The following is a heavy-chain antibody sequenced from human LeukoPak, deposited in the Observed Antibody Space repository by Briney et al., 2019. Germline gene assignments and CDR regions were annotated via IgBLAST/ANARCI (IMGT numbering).Heavy chain of an antibody. V-gene: IGHV3-9*01. J-gene: IGHJ4*02. CDR3: ARRVLTGYYLDY. CDR1: GFTFDDYA. D-gene: IGHD3-9*01. CDR2: INWNSVSA. Sequence: GRSLRLSCVASGFTFDDYAMHWVRHAPGKGLEWVAGINWNSVSAVYADSLKGRLTISRDNAKNSLFLQMNSLRAEDTAVYYCARRVLTGYYLDYWGQGTLVTVSS.